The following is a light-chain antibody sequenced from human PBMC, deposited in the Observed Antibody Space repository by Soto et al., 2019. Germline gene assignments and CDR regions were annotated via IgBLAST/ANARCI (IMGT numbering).Light chain of an antibody. V-gene: IGKV3-20*01. J-gene: IGKJ2*01. CDR2: GAS. CDR3: QLYGSYTFT. Sequence: EVVLTQSPGTLSLSPGERATLSCRTSQSVTSSFLSWFQQKPGQPPRLLLYGASRKATGPPDRFSGSGSGTYFTLIISSREPEDSEVYHCQLYGSYTFTFGQGTKLEI. CDR1: QSVTSSF.